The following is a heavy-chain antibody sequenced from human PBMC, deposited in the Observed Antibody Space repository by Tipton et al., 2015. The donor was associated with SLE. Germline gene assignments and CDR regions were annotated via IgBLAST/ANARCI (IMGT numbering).Heavy chain of an antibody. CDR2: IFYTGST. D-gene: IGHD5-18*01. CDR1: GGSISSDY. J-gene: IGHJ6*02. V-gene: IGHV4-59*01. CDR3: ARISVDTTMAQRVDYGMDV. Sequence: TLSLTCTVSGGSISSDYWTWIRQPPGKGLEWIGSIFYTGSTTYNPSLKSRLTMSVDTPKNQFSLKLTSVTAADTAVYYCARISVDTTMAQRVDYGMDVWGQGPTVTVSS.